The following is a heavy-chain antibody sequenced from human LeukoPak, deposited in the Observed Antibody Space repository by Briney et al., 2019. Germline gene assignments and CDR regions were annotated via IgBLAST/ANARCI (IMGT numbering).Heavy chain of an antibody. J-gene: IGHJ4*02. V-gene: IGHV3-30*02. CDR1: GFTFSSYG. CDR2: IRYDGSNK. Sequence: GGSLRLSCAASGFTFSSYGMHWVRQAPGKGLEWVAFIRYDGSNKYYADSVKGRFTISRDNSKNTLYLQMNSLRPEDTAVYYCAKGPTVVPSFDYWGQGTLVTVSS. D-gene: IGHD4-23*01. CDR3: AKGPTVVPSFDY.